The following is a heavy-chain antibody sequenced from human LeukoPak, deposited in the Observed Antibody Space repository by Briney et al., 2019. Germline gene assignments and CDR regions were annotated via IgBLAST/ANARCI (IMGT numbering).Heavy chain of an antibody. CDR3: ARGLRGYSGYEGFDP. J-gene: IGHJ5*02. Sequence: SETLSLTCTVSGVSINSHYWNWIRQPPGKGLEWIGHIYYTGTTNYNPSLKSRVTISVDRSKNHFSLKLKSVTNADTAVYYCARGLRGYSGYEGFDPWGQGTLVTVSS. D-gene: IGHD5-12*01. CDR2: IYYTGTT. CDR1: GVSINSHY. V-gene: IGHV4-59*11.